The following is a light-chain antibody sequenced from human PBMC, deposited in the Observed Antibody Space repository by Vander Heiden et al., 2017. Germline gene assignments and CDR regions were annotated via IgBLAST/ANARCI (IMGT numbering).Light chain of an antibody. CDR2: RDT. J-gene: IGLJ3*02. Sequence: SYDLTQPLSVSVAPGQTARIACGGDTIGTESVHWYHQRPGQAPVLVIYRDTNRPSGIPERFSGSNSGNTATLTISGSQAGDEGDYFCQVWDRNAVVFGGGTKLTVL. CDR3: QVWDRNAVV. V-gene: IGLV3-9*01. CDR1: TIGTES.